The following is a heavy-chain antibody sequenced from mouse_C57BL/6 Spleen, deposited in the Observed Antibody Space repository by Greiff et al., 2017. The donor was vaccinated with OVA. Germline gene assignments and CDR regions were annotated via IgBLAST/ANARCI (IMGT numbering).Heavy chain of an antibody. CDR1: GYTFTSYW. Sequence: QVQLKQPGAELVKPGASVKLSCKASGYTFTSYWMQWVKQRPGQGLEWIGEIDPSDSYTNYNQKFKGKATLTVDTSSSTAYMQRSSLTSEDSAVYYCARNYYGSSSRYFDVWGTGTTVTVSS. D-gene: IGHD1-1*01. CDR2: IDPSDSYT. CDR3: ARNYYGSSSRYFDV. J-gene: IGHJ1*03. V-gene: IGHV1-50*01.